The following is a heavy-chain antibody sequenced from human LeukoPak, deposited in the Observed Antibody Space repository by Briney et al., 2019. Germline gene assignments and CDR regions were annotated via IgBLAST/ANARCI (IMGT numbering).Heavy chain of an antibody. Sequence: PGGSLRLSCAASGFIFSNYAMIWVRQAPGKGLEWVSSIRGNAGTTYYADSVKARFTISRDNSQNTVSLQLNNLRIEDTALYYCAKTSLSDPSGHYYYMDVWGKGTTVTVSS. CDR3: AKTSLSDPSGHYYYMDV. J-gene: IGHJ6*03. D-gene: IGHD3-3*01. V-gene: IGHV3-23*01. CDR1: GFIFSNYA. CDR2: IRGNAGTT.